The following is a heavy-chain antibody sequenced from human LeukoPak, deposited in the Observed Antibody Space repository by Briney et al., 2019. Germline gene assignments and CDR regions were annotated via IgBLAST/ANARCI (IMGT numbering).Heavy chain of an antibody. CDR2: ISAYNGNT. J-gene: IGHJ1*01. V-gene: IGHV1-18*01. CDR1: GYTFNTSG. CDR3: ARDRYGDRGYFQH. Sequence: GASVKVSCKTSGYTFNTSGISWVRQAPGQGLEWMGWISAYNGNTNYAQKVQGRVTMTSDTSTSTAYMELRSLRSDDTAVYYCARDRYGDRGYFQHWGQGTLVTVSS. D-gene: IGHD4-17*01.